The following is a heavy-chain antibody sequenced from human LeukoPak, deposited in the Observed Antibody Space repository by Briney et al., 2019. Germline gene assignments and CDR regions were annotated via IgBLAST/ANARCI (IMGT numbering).Heavy chain of an antibody. D-gene: IGHD2-2*01. J-gene: IGHJ4*02. CDR1: GGSISSYY. V-gene: IGHV4-59*01. CDR2: IYYSGST. CDR3: ARDKKGTSCHDY. Sequence: SETLSLTCNDSGGSISSYYWSWIRESPGKGLEWIGFIYYSGSTTYNPSLKSRVTISVDTSKNQFSLKLSSVTAADTAVYYCARDKKGTSCHDYWGQGTLVTVSS.